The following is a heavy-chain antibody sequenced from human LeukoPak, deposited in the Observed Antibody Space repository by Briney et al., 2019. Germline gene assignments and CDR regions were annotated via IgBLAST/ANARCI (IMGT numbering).Heavy chain of an antibody. CDR3: ARHSRYSYGVTGR. CDR1: GGSFSNGSYY. V-gene: IGHV4-39*01. Sequence: SETLSLTCTLSGGSFSNGSYYWGWIRQPPGKRLEWIGSIYYSGSTYSGSTYYNPSLKNRVTISVDTSKNQFSLKLSSVTAADTALYYCARHSRYSYGVTGRWGQGTLVTVYS. D-gene: IGHD5-18*01. J-gene: IGHJ4*02. CDR2: IYYSGSTYSGST.